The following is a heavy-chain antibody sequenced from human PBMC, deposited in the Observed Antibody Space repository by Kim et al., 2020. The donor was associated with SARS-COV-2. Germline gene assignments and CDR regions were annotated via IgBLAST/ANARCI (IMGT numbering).Heavy chain of an antibody. J-gene: IGHJ4*02. CDR2: IKQDGSEK. Sequence: GGSLRLSCAASGFTFSSYWMSWVRHAPGKGLEWVANIKQDGSEKYYVDSVNGRFTISRDNAKNSLYLQMNSLRAEDTAVYYCATYSSSWLGFDYWGQGTLVTVSS. CDR1: GFTFSSYW. D-gene: IGHD6-13*01. V-gene: IGHV3-7*05. CDR3: ATYSSSWLGFDY.